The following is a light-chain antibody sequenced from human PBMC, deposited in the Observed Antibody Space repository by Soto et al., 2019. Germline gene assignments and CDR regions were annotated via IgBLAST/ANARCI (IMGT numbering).Light chain of an antibody. CDR2: GAS. CDR3: QQYGTSPT. CDR1: QSLITRY. V-gene: IGKV3-20*01. J-gene: IGKJ5*01. Sequence: EIVLTQSPGTLSLLPGERATLSCRASQSLITRYLAWYQQKPGQAPRLLIYGASSRATGIPDRFSGSGYGTDFTLTISRLEPEDFAVYSCQQYGTSPTFGQGTRLEIK.